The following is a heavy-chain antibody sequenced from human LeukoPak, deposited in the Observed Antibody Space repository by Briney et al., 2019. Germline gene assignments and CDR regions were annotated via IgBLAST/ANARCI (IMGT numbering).Heavy chain of an antibody. CDR3: AIPHWYASYGDYEKVFDY. D-gene: IGHD4-17*01. CDR2: ISYDGSNK. V-gene: IGHV3-30*03. CDR1: GFTFSSYG. J-gene: IGHJ4*02. Sequence: PGGSLRLSCAASGFTFSSYGMHWVRQAPGKGLEWVAVISYDGSNKYYADSVKGRFTISRDNSKNTLYLQMNSLRAEDTAVYYCAIPHWYASYGDYEKVFDYWGQGTLVTVSS.